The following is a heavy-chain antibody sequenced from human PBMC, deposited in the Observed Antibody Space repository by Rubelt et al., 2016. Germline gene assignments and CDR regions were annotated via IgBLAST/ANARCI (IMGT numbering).Heavy chain of an antibody. V-gene: IGHV3-23*04. D-gene: IGHD3-22*01. Sequence: EVQLVESGGGLVQPGGSLRLSCAASGFTFSNYAMSWVRQAPGKGLEWVSAISASGGSTYYADSVKGRFTISRDNSKNTLYLQMNSLRAEDTAVYYCAKCLDSSGSHYFDYWGQGTLVTVST. CDR1: GFTFSNYA. CDR3: AKCLDSSGSHYFDY. CDR2: ISASGGST. J-gene: IGHJ4*02.